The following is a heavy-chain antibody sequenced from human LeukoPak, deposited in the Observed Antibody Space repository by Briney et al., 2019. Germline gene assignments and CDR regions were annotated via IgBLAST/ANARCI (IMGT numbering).Heavy chain of an antibody. V-gene: IGHV7-4-1*02. CDR3: ARAYQRLGGLSFPDQ. Sequence: ASVKVSCKASGYTFTSYAMNWVRQAPGQGLEWMGWINPNTGNPTYAQGFTGRFVFSLDTSVSTTYLQISSLKAEDTAVYYCARAYQRLGGLSFPDQWGQGTPVSVSS. CDR1: GYTFTSYA. CDR2: INPNTGNP. J-gene: IGHJ5*02. D-gene: IGHD3-16*02.